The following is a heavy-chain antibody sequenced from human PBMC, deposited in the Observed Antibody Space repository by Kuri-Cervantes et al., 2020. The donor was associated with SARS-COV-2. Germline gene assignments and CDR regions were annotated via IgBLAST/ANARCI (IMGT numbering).Heavy chain of an antibody. V-gene: IGHV3-21*05. CDR3: KGEDVVVPAALASGVDV. Sequence: GESLKISCAASGFTFSSYEMNWVRQAPGKGLEWVSYISSSSYIYYADSVKGRFTISRDNAKNSLYLQMNSLRAEDTAVYYCKGEDVVVPAALASGVDVWGQGTTVTVSS. CDR1: GFTFSSYE. CDR2: ISSSSYI. J-gene: IGHJ6*02. D-gene: IGHD2-2*01.